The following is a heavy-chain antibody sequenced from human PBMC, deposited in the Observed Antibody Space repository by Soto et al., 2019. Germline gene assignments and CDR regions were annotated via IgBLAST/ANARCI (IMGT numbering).Heavy chain of an antibody. CDR2: IYHSGST. V-gene: IGHV4-59*01. D-gene: IGHD3-10*01. CDR1: GGSITSYY. CDR3: ARDYDSGCYYNWFDP. J-gene: IGHJ5*02. Sequence: QVQLQESGPGLLKPSETLSLTCTVSGGSITSYYWSWIRQPPGKGLEWIVYIYHSGSTKHNPSLTRRVSISVDTSKNQFSLKLSSVTAADTAVYYCARDYDSGCYYNWFDPWGQGTLVTVSS.